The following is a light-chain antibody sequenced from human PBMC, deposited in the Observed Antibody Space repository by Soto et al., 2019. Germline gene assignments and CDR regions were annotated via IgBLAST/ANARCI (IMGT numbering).Light chain of an antibody. V-gene: IGLV2-14*01. CDR2: VVS. Sequence: QSALPQPASVSGSPGQSITISCTGTSSDVGGYNYVSWFQQHPGKAPKLMIYVVSTRPSGISNRFSGSKSGNTASLTISGLQAEDEADYYCSSYTTSSSWVFGGGTQLTVL. J-gene: IGLJ3*02. CDR3: SSYTTSSSWV. CDR1: SSDVGGYNY.